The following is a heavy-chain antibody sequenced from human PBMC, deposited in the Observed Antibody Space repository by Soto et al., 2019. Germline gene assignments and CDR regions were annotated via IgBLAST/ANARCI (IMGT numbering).Heavy chain of an antibody. CDR2: ISGSGGST. CDR1: GFAFSSYA. Sequence: RGSLRLSCAASGFAFSSYAMSWVRQAPGKGLEWVSAISGSGGSTYYADSVKGRFTISRDNSKNTLYLQMNSLRAEDTAVYYCALLGDCSGGSCPFGYRGQATLFTV. D-gene: IGHD2-15*01. V-gene: IGHV3-23*01. J-gene: IGHJ4*02. CDR3: ALLGDCSGGSCPFGY.